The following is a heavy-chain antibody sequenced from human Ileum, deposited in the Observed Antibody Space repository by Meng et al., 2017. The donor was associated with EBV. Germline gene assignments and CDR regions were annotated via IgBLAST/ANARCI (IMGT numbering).Heavy chain of an antibody. J-gene: IGHJ4*02. CDR2: ICYTDYT. V-gene: IGHV4-39*05. D-gene: IGHD4-17*01. CDR3: AMGPDYAKTGY. Sequence: QQLPQESGPGLGHTSRISLVTCVFSGGSISSSNSCWGWIRQPPGKGLEWIQSICYTDYTYYNPSLKSRVTISADKSKNQFSLRLNSLTAADTAVYYCAMGPDYAKTGYWGQGTLVTVSS. CDR1: GGSISSSNSC.